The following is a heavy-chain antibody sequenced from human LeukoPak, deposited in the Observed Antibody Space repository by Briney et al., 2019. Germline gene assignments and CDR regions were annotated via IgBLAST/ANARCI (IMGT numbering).Heavy chain of an antibody. J-gene: IGHJ5*02. Sequence: ASVKVSCKVSGYTLTELSMHWVRQAPGKGLEWMGGFDPEDGETIYAQKFQGRVTMTEDTSTDTAYMELSSLRSEDTAVYYCATVPPSMTTVTTGWFDPWGQGTLVTVSP. D-gene: IGHD4-17*01. CDR2: FDPEDGET. CDR3: ATVPPSMTTVTTGWFDP. CDR1: GYTLTELS. V-gene: IGHV1-24*01.